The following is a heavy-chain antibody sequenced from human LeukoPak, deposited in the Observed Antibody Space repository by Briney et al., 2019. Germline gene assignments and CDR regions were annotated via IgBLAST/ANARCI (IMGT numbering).Heavy chain of an antibody. J-gene: IGHJ4*02. Sequence: PGRSLRLSCTASGFTFNMYAMTWVRQAPGKGLEWVSSISASGGSIYYADSVKGRFTISRDNAKNSLYLQMNSLRVEDTAVYYCARGPRYNWNSNYFPFDYWGQGTLVTVSS. CDR3: ARGPRYNWNSNYFPFDY. CDR2: ISASGGSI. D-gene: IGHD1-7*01. V-gene: IGHV3-21*01. CDR1: GFTFNMYA.